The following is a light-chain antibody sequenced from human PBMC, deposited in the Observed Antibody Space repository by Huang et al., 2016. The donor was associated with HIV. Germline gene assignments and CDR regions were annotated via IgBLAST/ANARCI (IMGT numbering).Light chain of an antibody. CDR1: QSVLYSSNSKNY. CDR3: QQYYSIPQT. CDR2: WAS. J-gene: IGKJ1*01. Sequence: DIVMTQSPDSLAVSLGGRATIKCRSSQSVLYSSNSKNYLAWFQQKPGQAPRLLIYWASSRESGVPDRFSGSGSGTDFTLTISSLEAEDAAVYYCQQYYSIPQTFGQGTKVEI. V-gene: IGKV4-1*01.